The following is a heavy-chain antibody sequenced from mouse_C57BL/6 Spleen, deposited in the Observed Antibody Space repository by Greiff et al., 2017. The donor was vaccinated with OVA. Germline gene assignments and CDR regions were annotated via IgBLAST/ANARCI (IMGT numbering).Heavy chain of an antibody. D-gene: IGHD2-4*01. CDR2: IWRGGST. J-gene: IGHJ4*01. CDR1: GFSLTSYG. CDR3: ARDWDYDYDKDYYAMDY. V-gene: IGHV2-2*01. Sequence: QVQLKQSGPGLVQPSQSLSITCTVSGFSLTSYGVHWVRQSPGKGLEWLGVIWRGGSTDYNAAFISRLSISKDNSKSQVFFKMNSLQADDTAIYYWARDWDYDYDKDYYAMDYWGQGTSVTVSS.